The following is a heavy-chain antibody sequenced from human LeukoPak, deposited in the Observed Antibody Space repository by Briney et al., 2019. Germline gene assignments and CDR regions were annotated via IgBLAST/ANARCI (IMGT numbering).Heavy chain of an antibody. J-gene: IGHJ5*02. CDR3: AGLGSTVKGRIDP. D-gene: IGHD5/OR15-5a*01. Sequence: GASVKVSCKASGYHFTGYHVHWVRQAPGQGLEWMGRISTGSGDADIAQKFQGRVTMTRDTSISTAYMELSRLTSDDSAVYYCAGLGSTVKGRIDPWGQGTSVTVSS. CDR2: ISTGSGDA. CDR1: GYHFTGYH. V-gene: IGHV1-2*02.